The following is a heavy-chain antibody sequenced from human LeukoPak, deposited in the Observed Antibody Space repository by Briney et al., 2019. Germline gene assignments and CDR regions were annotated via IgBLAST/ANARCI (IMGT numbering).Heavy chain of an antibody. CDR1: GFTFSTYW. Sequence: PGGSLRLSCAASGFTFSTYWMSWVRQAPGKGLEWVANIKQDGSEKTYLDSVKSRFTISRDNAKNLLYPQMNSLRAEDTAVYYCTRDYLVKSRFDPWGQGTLVTVSS. CDR2: IKQDGSEK. D-gene: IGHD2-8*02. V-gene: IGHV3-7*01. CDR3: TRDYLVKSRFDP. J-gene: IGHJ5*02.